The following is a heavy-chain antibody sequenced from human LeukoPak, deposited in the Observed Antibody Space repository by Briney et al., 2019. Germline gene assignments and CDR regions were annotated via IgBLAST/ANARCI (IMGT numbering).Heavy chain of an antibody. CDR3: AKFLMTTYPYDAFDI. J-gene: IGHJ3*02. D-gene: IGHD1-1*01. V-gene: IGHV3-30*18. CDR2: ISYDGSNK. CDR1: GFSLSNYG. Sequence: PGGSLRLSCLVSGFSLSNYGIHWVRQAPGKGLEWVAVISYDGSNKYYADSVKGRFTISRDNSKNTLYLQMNSLRAEDTAVYYCAKFLMTTYPYDAFDIWGQGTMVTVSS.